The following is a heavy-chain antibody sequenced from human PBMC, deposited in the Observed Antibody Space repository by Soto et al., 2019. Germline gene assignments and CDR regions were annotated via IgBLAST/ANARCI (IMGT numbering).Heavy chain of an antibody. J-gene: IGHJ3*01. CDR2: ISGSGSDT. Sequence: EVQLLESGGDLVQPGGSLRLSCGASGFTFHTNAMSWVRQAPGRGPEWVSGISGSGSDTYYADSVRGRFTISRDNSENTLYLQMNSLRAEDTAVYYCVRVRRSFYLRDAFDFWGQGALVTVSS. D-gene: IGHD3-10*01. V-gene: IGHV3-23*01. CDR3: VRVRRSFYLRDAFDF. CDR1: GFTFHTNA.